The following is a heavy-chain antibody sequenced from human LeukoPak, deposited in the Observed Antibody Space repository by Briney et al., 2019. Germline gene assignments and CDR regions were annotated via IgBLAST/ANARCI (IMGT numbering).Heavy chain of an antibody. J-gene: IGHJ4*02. CDR1: GGSISSYY. V-gene: IGHV4-59*01. Sequence: SETLSLTCTVSGGSISSYYWSWIRQPPGKGLEWIGYIYYSGSTNYNPSLTSRVTISVDTSKNQFSLKLSSVTAADTAVYYCARVSTDYYDSSGYYNRRYFDYWGQGTLVTVSS. D-gene: IGHD3-22*01. CDR3: ARVSTDYYDSSGYYNRRYFDY. CDR2: IYYSGST.